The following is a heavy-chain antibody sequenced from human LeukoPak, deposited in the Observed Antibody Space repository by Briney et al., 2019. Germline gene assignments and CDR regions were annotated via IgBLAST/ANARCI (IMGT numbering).Heavy chain of an antibody. CDR3: ASGYCSGGSCSPFEY. CDR1: GYSFTSYW. Sequence: GESLKISCKGSGYSFTSYWIGWVRQMPGKGLEWMGIIYPGDSDTRYSPSFQGQVTISADKSISTAYLQWSSLKASDTAMYYCASGYCSGGSCSPFEYWGQGTLVTVSS. J-gene: IGHJ4*02. CDR2: IYPGDSDT. V-gene: IGHV5-51*01. D-gene: IGHD2-15*01.